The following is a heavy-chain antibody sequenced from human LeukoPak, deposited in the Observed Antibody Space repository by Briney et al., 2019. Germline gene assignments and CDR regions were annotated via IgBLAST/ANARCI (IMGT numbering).Heavy chain of an antibody. CDR3: ATKQWLAPPPDS. V-gene: IGHV3-74*01. D-gene: IGHD6-19*01. Sequence: SGGSLRLSFAASAFTFSKYWMLWVRQAPGKGLESVSRINTDGTVTTYADSVKGRFTVSRDNADNTMFLQMNSVRDEDTAVYYCATKQWLAPPPDSWGQGTPVTVSS. CDR1: AFTFSKYW. J-gene: IGHJ4*02. CDR2: INTDGTVT.